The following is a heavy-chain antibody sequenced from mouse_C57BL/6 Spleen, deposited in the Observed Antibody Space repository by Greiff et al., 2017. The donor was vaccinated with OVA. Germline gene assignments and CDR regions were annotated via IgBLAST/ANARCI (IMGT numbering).Heavy chain of an antibody. CDR1: GYTFTSYW. V-gene: IGHV1-64*01. CDR2: IHPNSGST. J-gene: IGHJ2*01. D-gene: IGHD1-1*01. CDR3: ARITTVEGYFDD. Sequence: QVQLQQPGAELVKPGASVKLSCKASGYTFTSYWMHWVKQRPGQGLEWIGMIHPNSGSTNYNEKFKSKATLTVDKSSSTAYMQLSSLTSEDSAVYDCARITTVEGYFDDWGQGTTLTVSS.